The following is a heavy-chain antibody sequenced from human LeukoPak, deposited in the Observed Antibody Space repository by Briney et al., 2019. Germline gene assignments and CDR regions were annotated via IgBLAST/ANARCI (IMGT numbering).Heavy chain of an antibody. J-gene: IGHJ4*02. V-gene: IGHV3-9*03. CDR1: GFTFDDYA. CDR3: ARDRGRYYYDSSGYYDY. CDR2: ISWNSGSI. D-gene: IGHD3-22*01. Sequence: SGGSLRLSCAASGFTFDDYAMHWVRQAPGKGLEWVSGISWNSGSIGYADSVKGRFTISRDNAKNSLYLQMNSLRAEDMAVYYCARDRGRYYYDSSGYYDYWGQGTLVTVSS.